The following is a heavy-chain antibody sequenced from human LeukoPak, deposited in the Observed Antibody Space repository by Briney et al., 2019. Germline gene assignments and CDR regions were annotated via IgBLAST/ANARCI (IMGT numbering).Heavy chain of an antibody. J-gene: IGHJ4*02. CDR2: ISSSSDT. CDR1: GFTFSDSY. Sequence: AGGSLRLSCAASGFTFSDSYMSWIRQAPGKGLEWVSYISSSSDTNYADSVKGRFTIPRDNAKNSLYLQMNSLRAEDTAVYYCARGSRTIELGDDYWGQGTLVTVSS. D-gene: IGHD5-24*01. V-gene: IGHV3-11*06. CDR3: ARGSRTIELGDDY.